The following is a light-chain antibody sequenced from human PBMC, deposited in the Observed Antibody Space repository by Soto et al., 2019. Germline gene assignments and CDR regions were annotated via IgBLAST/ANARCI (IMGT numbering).Light chain of an antibody. CDR3: QQNYSAKWT. Sequence: DIQMTQSPSSLSASVGDRLTITCRASQGISTYLNWYQQKPGKAPKLLIYTASTLQSGVPSRFSGSGSETDFTLTISSLQPEDFATYSCQQNYSAKWTFGQGTKGENK. V-gene: IGKV1-39*01. CDR2: TAS. J-gene: IGKJ1*01. CDR1: QGISTY.